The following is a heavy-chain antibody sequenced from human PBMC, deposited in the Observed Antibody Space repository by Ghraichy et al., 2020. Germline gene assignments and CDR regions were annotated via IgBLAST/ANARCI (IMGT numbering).Heavy chain of an antibody. V-gene: IGHV4-38-2*02. Sequence: SQTLSLTCTVSGYSISSGYYWGWIRQPPGKGLEWMGSIHHIGSAYYNPSLKSRVTISVDTSKNQFSLNLRSVTAADTAVYYCAREGCTSGECYTRGVWFDPWGQGTLVTVSS. CDR1: GYSISSGYY. CDR2: IHHIGSA. J-gene: IGHJ5*02. D-gene: IGHD2-8*01. CDR3: AREGCTSGECYTRGVWFDP.